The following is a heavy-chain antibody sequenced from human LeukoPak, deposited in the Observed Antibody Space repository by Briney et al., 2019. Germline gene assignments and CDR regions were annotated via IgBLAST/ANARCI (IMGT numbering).Heavy chain of an antibody. D-gene: IGHD4-17*01. J-gene: IGHJ3*02. CDR1: GGSISSYY. Sequence: PSETLSLTCTVSGGSISSYYWSWIRQPPGKGLEWIGYIYYSGSTNYNPSLKSRVTISVDTSKNQFSLKLSSVTAADTAVYYCARDNYGKDAFDIWGQGTMVTVSS. CDR2: IYYSGST. V-gene: IGHV4-59*01. CDR3: ARDNYGKDAFDI.